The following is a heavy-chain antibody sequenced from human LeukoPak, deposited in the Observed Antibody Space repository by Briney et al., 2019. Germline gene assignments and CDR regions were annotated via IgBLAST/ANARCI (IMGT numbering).Heavy chain of an antibody. CDR3: ARDIGWNIDY. V-gene: IGHV4-4*02. CDR2: IFRGGSP. CDR1: GDSITTNHW. J-gene: IGHJ4*02. Sequence: SETLSLTCAVSGDSITTNHWWSWVRQTPDKGLEWVGEIFRGGSPNYNPSLKSRVTISVDTSKNQFSLKLSSVTAADTAVYYCARDIGWNIDYWGQGTLVTVSS. D-gene: IGHD6-19*01.